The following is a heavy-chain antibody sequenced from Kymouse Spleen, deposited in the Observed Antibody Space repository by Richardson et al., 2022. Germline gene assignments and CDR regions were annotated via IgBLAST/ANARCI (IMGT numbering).Heavy chain of an antibody. Sequence: EVQLVESGGGLVQPGRSLRLSCAASGFTFDDYAMHWVRQAPGKGLEWVSGISWNSGSIGYADSVKGRFTISRDNAKNSLYLQMNSLRAEDTALYYCAKVPYDILTGWAFDIWGQGTMVTVSS. CDR1: GFTFDDYA. J-gene: IGHJ3*02. CDR2: ISWNSGSI. V-gene: IGHV3-9*01. CDR3: AKVPYDILTGWAFDI. D-gene: IGHD3-9*01.